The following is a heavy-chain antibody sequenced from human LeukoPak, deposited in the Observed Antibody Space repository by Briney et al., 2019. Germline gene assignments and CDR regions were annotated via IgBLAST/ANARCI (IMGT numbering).Heavy chain of an antibody. CDR3: ARLAPIAAAETSWFDP. CDR2: IYHSGST. J-gene: IGHJ5*02. CDR1: GGSISSGGYS. V-gene: IGHV4-30-2*01. D-gene: IGHD6-13*01. Sequence: PSQTLSLTCAVSGGSISSGGYSWSWIRQPPGKGLEWIGYIYHSGSTYYNPSLKSRVTISVDRSKNQFSLKLSSVTAADTAVYYCARLAPIAAAETSWFDPWGQGTLVTVSS.